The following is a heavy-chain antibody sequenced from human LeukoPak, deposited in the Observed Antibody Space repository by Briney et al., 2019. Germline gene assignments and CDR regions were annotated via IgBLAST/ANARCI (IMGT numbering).Heavy chain of an antibody. CDR2: ISYDGSTK. J-gene: IGHJ4*02. V-gene: IGHV3-30-3*01. CDR3: ATQEYSSSSWYYFDC. D-gene: IGHD6-6*01. CDR1: GFTFSSYA. Sequence: GGSLRLSCAASGFTFSSYAMHWVRQAPGKGLEWVAVISYDGSTKYYTESVKGRFTISRDNAKNTLYLQMNSLRAEDTAVYYCATQEYSSSSWYYFDCWGQGTLVTVSS.